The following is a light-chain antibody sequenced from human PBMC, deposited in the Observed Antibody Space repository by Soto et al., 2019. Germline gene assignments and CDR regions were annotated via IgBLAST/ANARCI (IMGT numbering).Light chain of an antibody. CDR2: AAS. Sequence: DIVMTQSPATLSLSPGERATLSCRASQSISSNLAWYQHKPGQAPRLLIYAASTRASGIPARFSGGGSGTEFSLTITSLQSEDFAIYYCQQYKNWPPMYTFGQGTKEDIK. CDR1: QSISSN. CDR3: QQYKNWPPMYT. V-gene: IGKV3-15*01. J-gene: IGKJ2*01.